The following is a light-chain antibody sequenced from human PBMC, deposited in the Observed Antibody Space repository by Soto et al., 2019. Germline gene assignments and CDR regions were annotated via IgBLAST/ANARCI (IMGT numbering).Light chain of an antibody. CDR1: QNLGTLY. CDR3: QQRDNWPIT. V-gene: IGKV3D-20*02. J-gene: IGKJ5*01. Sequence: EIVLTQSPGTLSLSPGERGTLSCRASQNLGTLYLAWFQQKSGQAPRLLIYSASRRATGIPDRFTGSGSGTDFTLTISSLEPEDFALYYCQQRDNWPITFGQGTRLEIK. CDR2: SAS.